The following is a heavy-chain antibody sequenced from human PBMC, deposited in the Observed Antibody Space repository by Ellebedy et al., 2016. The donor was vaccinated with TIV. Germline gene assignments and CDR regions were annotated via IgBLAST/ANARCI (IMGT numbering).Heavy chain of an antibody. CDR3: ARSMVRGVIDY. Sequence: AASVTVSCKASGYTFTSYYMHWVRQAPGQGLEWMGIINPSGGSTSYAQKLQGRVTMTRDTSTSTVYMELSSLRSEDTAVYYCARSMVRGVIDYWGQGTLVTVSS. CDR1: GYTFTSYY. D-gene: IGHD3-10*01. J-gene: IGHJ4*02. CDR2: INPSGGST. V-gene: IGHV1-46*04.